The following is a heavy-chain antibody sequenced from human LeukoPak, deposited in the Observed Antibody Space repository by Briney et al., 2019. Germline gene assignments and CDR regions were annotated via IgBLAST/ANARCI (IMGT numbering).Heavy chain of an antibody. CDR3: ARDPPYDTSGYYFDY. V-gene: IGHV1-2*02. CDR2: INPNSGGT. D-gene: IGHD3-22*01. CDR1: GYTFTGYY. Sequence: ASVKVSCKASGYTFTGYYMHWLRQAPGQGLEWMGWINPNSGGTNYAQKFQGRVTMTRDTSISTAYMELSRLRSDDTAVYYCARDPPYDTSGYYFDYWGQGTLVTVSS. J-gene: IGHJ4*02.